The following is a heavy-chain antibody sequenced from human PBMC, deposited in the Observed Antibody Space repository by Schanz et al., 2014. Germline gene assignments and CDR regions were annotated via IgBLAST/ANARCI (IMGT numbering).Heavy chain of an antibody. CDR3: ARAQGVIRLYYGVDV. CDR1: GFTFSRFG. CDR2: IWYDGSNK. V-gene: IGHV3-33*01. J-gene: IGHJ6*02. D-gene: IGHD3-10*01. Sequence: QVQLVESGGGVVRPGRSLRLSCATSGFTFSRFGMHWVRQAPGKGLEWVAIIWYDGSNKYYADSVKGRFTISRDNSMNTVYLQMNSLRSDDAAVYYCARAQGVIRLYYGVDVWGQGTTVNVSS.